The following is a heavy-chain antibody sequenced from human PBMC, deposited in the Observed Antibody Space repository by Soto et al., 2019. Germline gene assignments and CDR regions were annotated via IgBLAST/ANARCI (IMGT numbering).Heavy chain of an antibody. D-gene: IGHD3-22*01. J-gene: IGHJ4*02. CDR2: IIPIFGTA. CDR1: GGTFSSYA. V-gene: IGHV1-69*13. CDR3: ARQRGPYYYDSSGYYTFDY. Sequence: GASVKVSCKASGGTFSSYAISWVRQAPGQGLEWMGGIIPIFGTANYAQKFQGRVTITADESTSTAYMELSSLRSEDTAVYYCARQRGPYYYDSSGYYTFDYWGQGTLVTVSS.